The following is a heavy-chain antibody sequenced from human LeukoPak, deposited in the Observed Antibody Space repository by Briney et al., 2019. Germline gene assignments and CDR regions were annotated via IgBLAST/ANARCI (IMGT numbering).Heavy chain of an antibody. J-gene: IGHJ4*02. CDR1: GYTFTSYY. D-gene: IGHD2-15*01. Sequence: ASVKVSCKASGYTFTSYYMHWVRQAPGQGLEWMGIINPSGGSTSYAQKFQGRVTMTRDTSTSTVYMELSSLRSEDTAVYYCARTEGTDCSGGSCYVRYRGQGTLVTVSS. CDR2: INPSGGST. V-gene: IGHV1-46*01. CDR3: ARTEGTDCSGGSCYVRY.